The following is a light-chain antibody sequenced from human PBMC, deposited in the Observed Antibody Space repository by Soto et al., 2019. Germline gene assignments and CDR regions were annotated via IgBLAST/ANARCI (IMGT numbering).Light chain of an antibody. Sequence: DIQMTDSPSSLSASVGDRVTINCRASQGISNSLAWYQQKPGKVPKLLIYAASTLQSGVPSRFSGSGSGTDFTLTISSLQPEDVATYYCQKYNSAPRMFGQGTKVDIK. CDR2: AAS. CDR3: QKYNSAPRM. V-gene: IGKV1-27*01. CDR1: QGISNS. J-gene: IGKJ1*01.